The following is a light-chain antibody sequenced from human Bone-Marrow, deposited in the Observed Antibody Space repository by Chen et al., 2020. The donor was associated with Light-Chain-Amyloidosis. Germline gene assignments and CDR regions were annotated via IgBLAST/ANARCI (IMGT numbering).Light chain of an antibody. Sequence: DIQLTQSPSSLSASVGDRVTITFRASQGIINFLSWYQQKPGKAPKVLISAASTLQRGVPSRFSCSGSETEFTLTISSLQPEDFATYYCQHVHSYPLTFGQGTHLDIK. J-gene: IGKJ5*01. CDR3: QHVHSYPLT. CDR1: QGIINF. CDR2: AAS. V-gene: IGKV1-9*01.